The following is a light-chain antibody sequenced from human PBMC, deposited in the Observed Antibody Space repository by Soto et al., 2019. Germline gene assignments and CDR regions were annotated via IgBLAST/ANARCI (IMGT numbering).Light chain of an antibody. CDR2: EAS. V-gene: IGLV2-23*01. Sequence: QSALTQPASVSGSPGQSITISCTGTSSDVGGYNLVSWYQQHPGKAPKLMIYEASKRPSGVSNRFSGSKSGNTASLTISGLQAEDEAHYCCCSYAGSSTLLFGGGTKVTVL. J-gene: IGLJ2*01. CDR3: CSYAGSSTLL. CDR1: SSDVGGYNL.